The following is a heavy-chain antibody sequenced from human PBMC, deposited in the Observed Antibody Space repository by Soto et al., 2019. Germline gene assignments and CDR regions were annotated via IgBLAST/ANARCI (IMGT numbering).Heavy chain of an antibody. CDR2: INAGNGNT. CDR3: ARGRIVATISYYYYYTDV. Sequence: ASVKVSCKAAGYTFTIYAVHWVRQAPGQRLEWMGWINAGNGNTKYSQKFQGRVTITRDTSASTAYMELSSLRSEDTAVYYCARGRIVATISYYYYYTDVWGKGTTVTVSS. D-gene: IGHD5-12*01. V-gene: IGHV1-3*01. J-gene: IGHJ6*03. CDR1: GYTFTIYA.